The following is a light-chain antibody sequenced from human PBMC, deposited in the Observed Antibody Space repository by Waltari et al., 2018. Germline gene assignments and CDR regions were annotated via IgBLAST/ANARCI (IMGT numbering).Light chain of an antibody. CDR2: GAS. CDR3: QHYVSLPVT. V-gene: IGKV3-20*01. J-gene: IGKJ1*01. Sequence: EIVLPQSPGPPSLSPGERATLSSRASPSVSRALAWYQQNPGQAPRLLISGASNRATGIPDRFSGRGSGTDVSLIISRLEPEDFAVYYCQHYVSLPVTFGQGTKVEIK. CDR1: PSVSRA.